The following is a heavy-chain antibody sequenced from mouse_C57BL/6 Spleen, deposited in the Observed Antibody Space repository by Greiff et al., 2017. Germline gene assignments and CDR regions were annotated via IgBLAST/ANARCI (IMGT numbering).Heavy chain of an antibody. CDR3: ASDRGAQAFAY. Sequence: VKLMESGPGLVAPSQSLSITCTVSGFSFTSYGVDWVRQSPGKGLEWLGVIWGVGSTHYNSALKSRLSISKDNSKSQVFLKMNSLQTDDTAMYYCASDRGAQAFAYWGQGTLVTVSA. CDR2: IWGVGST. D-gene: IGHD3-2*02. V-gene: IGHV2-6*01. J-gene: IGHJ3*01. CDR1: GFSFTSYG.